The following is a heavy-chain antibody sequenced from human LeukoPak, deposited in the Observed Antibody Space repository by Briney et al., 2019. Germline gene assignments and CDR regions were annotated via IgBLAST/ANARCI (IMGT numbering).Heavy chain of an antibody. CDR2: ISSSSSTI. CDR1: GFTFSSYS. Sequence: GGSLRLSCAASGFTFSSYSMNWVRQAPGKGLEWVSYISSSSSTIYYADSVKGRFTISRDNAKNSLYLQMNSLRAEDTAVYYCARDDCSSTSCYWFFSGYDAFDTWGQGTMVTVSS. J-gene: IGHJ3*02. D-gene: IGHD2-2*01. CDR3: ARDDCSSTSCYWFFSGYDAFDT. V-gene: IGHV3-48*01.